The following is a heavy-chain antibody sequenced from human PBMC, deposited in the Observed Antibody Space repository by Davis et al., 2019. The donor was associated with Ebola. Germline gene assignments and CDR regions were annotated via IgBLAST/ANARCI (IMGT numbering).Heavy chain of an antibody. J-gene: IGHJ4*02. D-gene: IGHD1-14*01. CDR3: AGSTPDSSHLDF. Sequence: AASVKVSCKASGGTFSSYAISWVRQAPGQGLEWMGGIIPIFGTANYAQKFQGRVTITADKSTSTAYMELSSLRSEDTAVYYCAGSTPDSSHLDFWGQGTQVTVSS. CDR1: GGTFSSYA. CDR2: IIPIFGTA. V-gene: IGHV1-69*06.